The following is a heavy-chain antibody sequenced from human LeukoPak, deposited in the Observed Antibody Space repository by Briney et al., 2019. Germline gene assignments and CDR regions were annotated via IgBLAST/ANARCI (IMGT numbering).Heavy chain of an antibody. CDR2: ISITSKTI. CDR3: AGWDYDSPFYYYVMDV. D-gene: IGHD3-22*01. CDR1: GFTFSSND. J-gene: IGHJ6*02. V-gene: IGHV3-48*01. Sequence: GGSLRLSCTGSGFTFSSNDMSWVRQPPGKGLEWVSYISITSKTIKYADSVKGRFTISRDNAKNSLYLQMNSLRVEDTAVYYCAGWDYDSPFYYYVMDVWGQGTTVTVAS.